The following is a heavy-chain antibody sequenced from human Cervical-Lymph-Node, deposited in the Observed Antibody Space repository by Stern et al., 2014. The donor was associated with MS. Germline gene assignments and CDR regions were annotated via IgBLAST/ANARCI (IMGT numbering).Heavy chain of an antibody. Sequence: QVQLQQWGAGLLRPSETLSLTCAVQGASFSDNYWSWIRQTPGKGLEWIVEINSSGGTHYNPSLMSRATLSVDPSRNQFSLKLSSLTAADTAMYYCARERKVERSSRLLVSFDVWGQGTLVTVSS. CDR2: INSSGGT. V-gene: IGHV4-34*01. CDR3: ARERKVERSSRLLVSFDV. CDR1: GASFSDNY. J-gene: IGHJ3*01. D-gene: IGHD1-1*01.